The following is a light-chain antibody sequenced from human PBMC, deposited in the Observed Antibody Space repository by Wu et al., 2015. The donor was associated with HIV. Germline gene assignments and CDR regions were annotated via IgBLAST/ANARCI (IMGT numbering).Light chain of an antibody. CDR3: QHYNIWPPGYS. CDR2: GAS. V-gene: IGKV3-15*01. Sequence: EIVMTQSPGTLSVSPGERATLSCRASQSVSSNLAWYQQKPGQAPRLLIYGASTRAIGIPARFSGSGSGTEFTLTISSLQSEDFAVYYCQHYNIWPPGYSFGQGTKAGDQT. J-gene: IGKJ2*03. CDR1: QSVSSN.